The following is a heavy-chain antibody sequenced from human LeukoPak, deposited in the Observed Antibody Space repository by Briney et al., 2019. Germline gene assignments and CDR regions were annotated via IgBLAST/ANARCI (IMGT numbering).Heavy chain of an antibody. J-gene: IGHJ4*02. CDR1: GGSISSYY. CDR3: ARSGEMATIMGY. V-gene: IGHV4-59*01. CDR2: IYYSGST. Sequence: SETLSLTCTVSGGSISSYYWSWIRQPPGKGLEWIGYIYYSGSTNYNPSLKSRVTISVDTSKNQFSLKLSSVTAADTAVYYCARSGEMATIMGYWGQGTLVTVSS. D-gene: IGHD5-24*01.